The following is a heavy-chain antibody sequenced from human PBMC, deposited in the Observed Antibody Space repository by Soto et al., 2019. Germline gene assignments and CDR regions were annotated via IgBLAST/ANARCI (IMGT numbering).Heavy chain of an antibody. D-gene: IGHD4-17*01. CDR2: IWYDGSKK. V-gene: IGHV3-33*01. CDR1: GFTFSSYG. Sequence: QVQLVESGGGVVQPGKSLRLSCAASGFTFSSYGMHWVRQAPGKGLEWVAVIWYDGSKKYYADAVKGRFTISRDNSKNTLYLQMNSLRAEDSAVYYCARGYGGSPLGFDYWGQGTLVTVSS. CDR3: ARGYGGSPLGFDY. J-gene: IGHJ4*02.